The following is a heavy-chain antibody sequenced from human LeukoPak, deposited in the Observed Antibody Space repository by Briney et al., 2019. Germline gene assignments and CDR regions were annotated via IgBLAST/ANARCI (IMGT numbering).Heavy chain of an antibody. CDR3: ARVGNIVVVVAATHDY. CDR2: ISAYNGNT. Sequence: ASVKVSCKASGYTFTSYGISWVRPAPGQGLEWMGWISAYNGNTNYAQKLQGRVTMTTDTSTSTAYMELRSLRSDDTAVYYCARVGNIVVVVAATHDYWGQGTLVTVSS. D-gene: IGHD2-15*01. V-gene: IGHV1-18*01. CDR1: GYTFTSYG. J-gene: IGHJ4*02.